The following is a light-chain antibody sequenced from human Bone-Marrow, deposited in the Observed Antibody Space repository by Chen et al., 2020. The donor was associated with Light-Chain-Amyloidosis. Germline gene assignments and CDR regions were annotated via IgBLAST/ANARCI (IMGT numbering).Light chain of an antibody. J-gene: IGLJ2*01. V-gene: IGLV3-25*03. CDR3: QSADSSGTYEVI. CDR1: DLPTQY. Sequence: SYELTQPPSVSVSPGQTARITCSGDDLPTQYAYWYQQKPGQAPVLVIHRDTERPAGISERFSGSRSATTATLTISGVQAEDEADYHCQSADSSGTYEVIFGGGTKLTVL. CDR2: RDT.